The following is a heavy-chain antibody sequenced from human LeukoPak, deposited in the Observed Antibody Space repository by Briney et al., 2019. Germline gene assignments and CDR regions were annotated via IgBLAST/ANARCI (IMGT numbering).Heavy chain of an antibody. CDR1: GFTFSSYA. D-gene: IGHD3-9*01. Sequence: GGSLRLSCAASGFTFSSYAMHWVRQAPGKGLEWVAVISYDGSNKYYADSVKGRFTISRDNSKNTPYLQMNSLRAEDTAVYYCARDRINYDILTGYWYFDLWGRGTLVTVSS. CDR3: ARDRINYDILTGYWYFDL. CDR2: ISYDGSNK. V-gene: IGHV3-30-3*01. J-gene: IGHJ2*01.